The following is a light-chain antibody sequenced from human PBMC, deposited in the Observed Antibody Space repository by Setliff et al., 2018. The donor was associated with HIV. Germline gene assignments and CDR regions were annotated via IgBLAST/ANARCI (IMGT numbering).Light chain of an antibody. Sequence: QSVLTQPASVSGSPGQSITISCTGSSSDVGDYESVSWYQQNPGEVPKLMIYDVTKRPSGVSNRFSGSKSGTTASLTISGLQGEDEADYFCCSYAGGDTWIFGGGTKVTVL. CDR3: CSYAGGDTWI. CDR1: SSDVGDYES. CDR2: DVT. J-gene: IGLJ2*01. V-gene: IGLV2-23*02.